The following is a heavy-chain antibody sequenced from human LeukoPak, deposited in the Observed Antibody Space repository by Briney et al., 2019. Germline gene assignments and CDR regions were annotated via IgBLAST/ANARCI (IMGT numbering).Heavy chain of an antibody. D-gene: IGHD6-19*01. J-gene: IGHJ4*02. V-gene: IGHV3-48*02. CDR1: GFTFSSYS. CDR2: ISTSSRNTT. CDR3: ARDWLYDC. Sequence: GGSLRLSCAASGFTFSSYSMSWVRQAPGKGLEWVSYISTSSRNTTHYADSVKGRFTISRDNAKNSLFLQMNSLRDEDTAVYYCARDWLYDCWGQGTLVTVSS.